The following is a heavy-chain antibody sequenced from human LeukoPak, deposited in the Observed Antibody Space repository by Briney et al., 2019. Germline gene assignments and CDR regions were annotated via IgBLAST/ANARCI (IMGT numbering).Heavy chain of an antibody. CDR1: GGSFSGYY. CDR2: INHSGST. J-gene: IGHJ4*02. CDR3: ARGRLLWFGELD. Sequence: SETLSLTCAVYGGSFSGYYWSWIRQPPGKGLEWIGEINHSGSTNYNPSLKSRVTISVDTSKNQFSLKLSSVTAAYTAVYYCARGRLLWFGELDWGQGTLVTVSS. V-gene: IGHV4-34*01. D-gene: IGHD3-10*01.